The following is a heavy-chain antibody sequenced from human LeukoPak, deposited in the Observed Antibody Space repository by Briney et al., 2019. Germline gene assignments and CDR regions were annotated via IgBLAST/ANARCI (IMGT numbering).Heavy chain of an antibody. CDR3: AKGSGSYYSYYFDY. D-gene: IGHD3-10*01. Sequence: PGGSLRLSCAASGFTFSSYAMSWVRQAPGKGLEWVSAISGSGDSTYYADSVKGRFTISRDNSKNTLYLQMNSLRAEDTAVYYCAKGSGSYYSYYFDYWGQGTLVTVSS. CDR2: ISGSGDST. CDR1: GFTFSSYA. J-gene: IGHJ4*02. V-gene: IGHV3-23*01.